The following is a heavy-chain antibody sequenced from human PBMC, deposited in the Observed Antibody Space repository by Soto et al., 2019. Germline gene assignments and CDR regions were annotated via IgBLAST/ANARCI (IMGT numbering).Heavy chain of an antibody. Sequence: QVQLVQSGAEVKKPGASVKVSCKASGYTFTSYGISWVRQAPGQGLEWMGWSSAYNGKTNYAQKLQGRVTMTTDTSTSTAYMELRSLRSDDTAVYYCARDLGYYYDSSGYYWVGRGEVDYWGQGTLVTVSS. J-gene: IGHJ4*02. CDR2: SSAYNGKT. V-gene: IGHV1-18*04. CDR3: ARDLGYYYDSSGYYWVGRGEVDY. CDR1: GYTFTSYG. D-gene: IGHD3-22*01.